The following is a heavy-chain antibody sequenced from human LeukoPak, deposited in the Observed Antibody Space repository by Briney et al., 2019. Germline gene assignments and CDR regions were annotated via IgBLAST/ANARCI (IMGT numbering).Heavy chain of an antibody. CDR2: ISDSSSYI. V-gene: IGHV3-21*01. CDR3: ARERKSMTTATTGFDY. D-gene: IGHD4-17*01. Sequence: PGGSLRLSCAASGFTFSSYSMNWVRQAPGKGLEWVSSISDSSSYIYYADSVKGRFIISRDNAKNSLYLQMNSLRAEDSAVYYCARERKSMTTATTGFDYWGQGTLVTVSS. J-gene: IGHJ4*01. CDR1: GFTFSSYS.